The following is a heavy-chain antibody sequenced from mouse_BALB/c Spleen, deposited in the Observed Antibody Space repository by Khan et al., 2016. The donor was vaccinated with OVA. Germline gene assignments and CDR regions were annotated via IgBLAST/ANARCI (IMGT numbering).Heavy chain of an antibody. Sequence: QVRLQQSGPELVRPGASVKMSCKASGYTFTSFWIHWVKQRPGQDLEWIGMIDPSKSETRLNQKFKDKATLNVDKSSNTAYMQLSRLTSEDSAVYYCARGGYGSPFAYWGQGTLVTVSA. J-gene: IGHJ3*01. CDR3: ARGGYGSPFAY. D-gene: IGHD1-1*01. CDR1: GYTFTSFW. V-gene: IGHV1S127*01. CDR2: IDPSKSET.